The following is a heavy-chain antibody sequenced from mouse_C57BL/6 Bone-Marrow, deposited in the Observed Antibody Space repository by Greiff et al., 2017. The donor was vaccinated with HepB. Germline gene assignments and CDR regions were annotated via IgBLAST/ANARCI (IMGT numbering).Heavy chain of an antibody. CDR1: GFSFNTYA. J-gene: IGHJ2*01. D-gene: IGHD1-1*01. CDR2: IRSKSNNYAT. CDR3: VRHEGYGTGFDY. Sequence: VKLVESGGGLVQPKGSLKLSCAASGFSFNTYAMNWVRLAPGKGLEWVARIRSKSNNYATYYADSVKDRFTISRDDSESMLYLQMNNLKTEDTAMYYCVRHEGYGTGFDYWGQGTTLTVSS. V-gene: IGHV10-1*01.